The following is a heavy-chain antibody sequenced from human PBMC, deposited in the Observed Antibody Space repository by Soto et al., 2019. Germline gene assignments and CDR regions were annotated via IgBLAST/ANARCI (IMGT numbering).Heavy chain of an antibody. CDR1: GDSVSSNSAA. D-gene: IGHD3-16*01. CDR2: TYYRSKWFN. Sequence: QTRSLACAISGDSVSSNSAAWNLIRQSPSRGLEWLGRTYYRSKWFNNYALSVKSRITINPDTSKNQFSLQLNSVTPEDTAVYYCARGDQGFDYWGQGTLVTVSS. J-gene: IGHJ4*02. V-gene: IGHV6-1*01. CDR3: ARGDQGFDY.